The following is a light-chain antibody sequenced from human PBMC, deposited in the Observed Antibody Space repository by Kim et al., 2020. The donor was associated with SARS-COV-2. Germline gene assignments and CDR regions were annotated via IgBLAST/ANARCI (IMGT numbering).Light chain of an antibody. CDR1: DDIGNY. CDR2: DAS. Sequence: DIQMSQSPSSLSASVGVRITITCQASDDIGNYLNWYQQRLGKAPKLLVYDASNVEAGVPSRFSGSGSGTDFSLTISGLQPEDFATYYCQHYSTLLSVTFGGGTKVDIK. CDR3: QHYSTLLSVT. J-gene: IGKJ4*01. V-gene: IGKV1-33*01.